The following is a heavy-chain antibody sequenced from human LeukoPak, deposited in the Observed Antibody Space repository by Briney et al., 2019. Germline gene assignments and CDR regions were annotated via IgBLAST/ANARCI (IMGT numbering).Heavy chain of an antibody. Sequence: GESLKISCKGSGYSFTSYWIGWVRQMPGKGLEWMGIIYPGDSDTRSSPSFQGQVTTSADKSISTAYLQWSSMKASDTPLYYWARPSYSSMRHWYFDLWGRGTLVTVSS. V-gene: IGHV5-51*01. CDR3: ARPSYSSMRHWYFDL. CDR2: IYPGDSDT. D-gene: IGHD6-13*01. J-gene: IGHJ2*01. CDR1: GYSFTSYW.